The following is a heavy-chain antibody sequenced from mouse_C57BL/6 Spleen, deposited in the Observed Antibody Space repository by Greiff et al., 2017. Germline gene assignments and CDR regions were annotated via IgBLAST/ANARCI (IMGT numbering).Heavy chain of an antibody. CDR1: GYSITSGYY. J-gene: IGHJ2*01. V-gene: IGHV3-6*01. CDR2: IRDDGSN. Sequence: ESGPGLVKPSQSLSLTCSVTGYSITSGYYWNWIRQFPGTKLEWMGYIRDDGSNNYNPSHKNRISITRDTPTNQFFLKLNSVTTEDTATYDWARGCDGSNPFLDYWGQGTTLTVSS. CDR3: ARGCDGSNPFLDY. D-gene: IGHD1-1*01.